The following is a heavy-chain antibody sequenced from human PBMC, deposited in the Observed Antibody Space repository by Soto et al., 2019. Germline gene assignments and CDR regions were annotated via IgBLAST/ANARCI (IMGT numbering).Heavy chain of an antibody. D-gene: IGHD4-4*01. V-gene: IGHV1-18*01. CDR2: ISAYNGNT. CDR3: ARERSYRIIDY. CDR1: GYTFTSYG. Sequence: ASVKVSCKDSGYTFTSYGISWVRQAPGQGLEWMGWISAYNGNTNYAQKLQGRVTMTTDTSTSTAYMELRSLRSDDTSVYYCARERSYRIIDYWGQGTLVTVSS. J-gene: IGHJ4*02.